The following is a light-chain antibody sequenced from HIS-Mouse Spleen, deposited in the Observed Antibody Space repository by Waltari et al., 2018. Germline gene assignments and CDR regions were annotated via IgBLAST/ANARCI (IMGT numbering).Light chain of an antibody. CDR3: SSYTSSSTLV. V-gene: IGLV2-14*03. Sequence: QSALTQPASVSGSPGQSIPIPCTGTSSDVGGYTYFSWDQQHPGKAPKLMIYDVSHRPSGVSNRFSGSKSGNTASLTISGLQAEDEADYYCSSYTSSSTLVFGGGTKLTVL. J-gene: IGLJ2*01. CDR2: DVS. CDR1: SSDVGGYTY.